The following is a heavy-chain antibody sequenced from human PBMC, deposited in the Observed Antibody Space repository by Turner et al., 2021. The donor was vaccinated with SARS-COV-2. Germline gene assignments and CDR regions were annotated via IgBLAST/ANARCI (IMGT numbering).Heavy chain of an antibody. CDR2: ISYDGSNN. J-gene: IGHJ2*01. V-gene: IGHV3-30-3*01. CDR1: AFTFSSYV. Sequence: QVQLVESGGGVVQPGRSLRLSCAASAFTFSSYVMHWVRQAPGKGLEWVAVISYDGSNNYYADSVKGRFTISRDNSKNTLYLQMNSLRAEDTAVYYCARDTGDFDLWGRGTLVTVSS. D-gene: IGHD3-10*01. CDR3: ARDTGDFDL.